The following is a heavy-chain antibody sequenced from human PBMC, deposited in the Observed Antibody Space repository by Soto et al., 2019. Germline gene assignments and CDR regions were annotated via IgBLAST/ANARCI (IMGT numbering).Heavy chain of an antibody. J-gene: IGHJ4*02. CDR2: IYYSGST. CDR1: GGSISSGGYY. D-gene: IGHD6-13*01. Sequence: SETLSLTCTVSGGSISSGGYYWSWIRQHPGKGLEWIGYIYYSGSTYYNPSLKSRVTISVDTSKNQFSLKLSSVTAADTAVYYCARGRAAAGNFDYWGQGTLVTVPQ. V-gene: IGHV4-31*03. CDR3: ARGRAAAGNFDY.